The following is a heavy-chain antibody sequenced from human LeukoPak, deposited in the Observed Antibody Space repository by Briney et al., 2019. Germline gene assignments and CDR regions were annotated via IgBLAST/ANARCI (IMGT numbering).Heavy chain of an antibody. CDR3: ARDWGSGEDAFDI. CDR1: GGSISSGDYY. CDR2: IYYSGST. V-gene: IGHV4-30-4*08. D-gene: IGHD3-10*01. Sequence: SETLSLTCTVSGGSISSGDYYWSWIRQPPGKGLEWIGYIYYSGSTYYNPSLKSRVTISVDTSKNQFSLKLSSATAADTAVYYCARDWGSGEDAFDIWGQGTMVTVSS. J-gene: IGHJ3*02.